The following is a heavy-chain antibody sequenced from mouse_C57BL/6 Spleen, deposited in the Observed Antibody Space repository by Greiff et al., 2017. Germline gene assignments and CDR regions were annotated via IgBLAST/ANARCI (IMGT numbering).Heavy chain of an antibody. J-gene: IGHJ2*01. Sequence: QVQLQQPGAELVRPGSSVKLSCKASGYTFTSYWMHWVKPRPIQGLEWIGNIDPSDSATHYNQKFKDKATLTVDKSSSTAYMQLSSLTSEDSAVXYCAREDSSGPAPDYWGQGTTLTVSS. CDR3: AREDSSGPAPDY. CDR1: GYTFTSYW. V-gene: IGHV1-52*01. CDR2: IDPSDSAT. D-gene: IGHD3-2*02.